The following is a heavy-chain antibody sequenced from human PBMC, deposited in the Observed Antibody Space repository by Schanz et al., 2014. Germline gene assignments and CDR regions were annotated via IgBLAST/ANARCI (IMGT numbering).Heavy chain of an antibody. CDR2: ISSSSSYI. J-gene: IGHJ6*02. V-gene: IGHV3-21*01. CDR3: AREEGWGIAAAGPKHCYYGMDV. CDR1: GDSISTSNW. D-gene: IGHD6-13*01. Sequence: VQLQESGPGLVKASGTLSLTCGVSGDSISTSNWWSWVRQPPGKGLEWVSSISSSSSYIYYADSVKGRFTISRDNAKNSLYLQMNSLRAEDTAVYYCAREEGWGIAAAGPKHCYYGMDVWGQGTTVTVSS.